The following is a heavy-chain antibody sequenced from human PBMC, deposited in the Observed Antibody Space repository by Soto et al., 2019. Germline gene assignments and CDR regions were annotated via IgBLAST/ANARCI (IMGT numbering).Heavy chain of an antibody. Sequence: SETLSLTCTVSGDSISGYYWSWIRQSPGKGLEWIGYISYSGSTNCNPSLKSRVTISVDTSKNQFSLNLSPVTAAATAVYYCWGAEGKTSDYSGYNSPGRIDYGGRETRVTVP. V-gene: IGHV4-59*12. D-gene: IGHD5-12*01. CDR2: ISYSGST. J-gene: IGHJ4*02. CDR1: GDSISGYY. CDR3: WGAEGKTSDYSGYNSPGRIDY.